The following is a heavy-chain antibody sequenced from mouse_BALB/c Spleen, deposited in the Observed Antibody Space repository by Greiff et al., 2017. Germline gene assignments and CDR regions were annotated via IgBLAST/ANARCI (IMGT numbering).Heavy chain of an antibody. CDR1: GYTFTSYT. D-gene: IGHD1-2*01. CDR3: ARSQLRLHAMDY. CDR2: INPSSGYT. J-gene: IGHJ4*01. V-gene: IGHV1-4*02. Sequence: QVQLQQSAAELARPGASVKMSCKASGYTFTSYTMHWVKQRPGQGLEWIGYINPSSGYTEYNQKFKDKTTLTADKSSSTAYMQLSSLTSEDSAVYYCARSQLRLHAMDYWGQGTSVTVSS.